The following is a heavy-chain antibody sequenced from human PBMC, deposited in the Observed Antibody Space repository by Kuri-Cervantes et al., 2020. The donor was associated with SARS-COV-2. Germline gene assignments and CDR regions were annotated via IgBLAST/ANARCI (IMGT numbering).Heavy chain of an antibody. Sequence: GSLRLSCTVSGGSISSYYWSWIRQPPGKGLEWIGYIYYSGSTNYNPSLKSRVTISVDTSKNQFSLKLSSVTAADTAVYYCARHSLVVGYSGSFDYWGQGTLVTVSS. V-gene: IGHV4-59*01. J-gene: IGHJ4*02. CDR2: IYYSGST. D-gene: IGHD5-12*01. CDR1: GGSISSYY. CDR3: ARHSLVVGYSGSFDY.